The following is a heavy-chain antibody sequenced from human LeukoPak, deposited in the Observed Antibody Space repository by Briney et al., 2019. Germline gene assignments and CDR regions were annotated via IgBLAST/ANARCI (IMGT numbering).Heavy chain of an antibody. V-gene: IGHV5-51*01. CDR1: GYSFTNYW. J-gene: IGHJ4*02. D-gene: IGHD1-26*01. CDR3: ARRVGATTPYFDY. Sequence: GESLKISCKGSGYSFTNYWIGWVRQLPGKGLEWMGIIYPGDSDTRYSPSFQGQVTISADKSISTAYLQWSSLKASDTAMYYCARRVGATTPYFDYWGQGTLVTVSS. CDR2: IYPGDSDT.